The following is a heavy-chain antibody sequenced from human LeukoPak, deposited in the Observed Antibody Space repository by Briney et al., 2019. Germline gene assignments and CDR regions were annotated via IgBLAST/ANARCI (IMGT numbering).Heavy chain of an antibody. CDR2: TSAYKGNT. CDR1: GYTFSNYG. J-gene: IGHJ4*02. Sequence: ASVKVSCKASGYTFSNYGISWVRQPPGRGLEWMGWTSAYKGNTNYAQKVQGRVTVTTDTSASTVYMELSSLRADDTAVYFCARVGLWFGESFPWVCDYGGQGTLVTVS. D-gene: IGHD3-10*01. V-gene: IGHV1-18*01. CDR3: ARVGLWFGESFPWVCDY.